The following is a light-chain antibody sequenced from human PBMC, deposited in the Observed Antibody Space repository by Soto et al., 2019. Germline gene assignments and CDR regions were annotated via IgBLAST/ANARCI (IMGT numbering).Light chain of an antibody. J-gene: IGKJ1*01. CDR2: DAS. CDR1: QSVSNY. Sequence: EIVLTQSPATLSLSPGERATLSCRASQSVSNYLAWYQQKPGQAPRLLIYDASNRATDIPARFSGSGSGTDFTLTISRLQSEDFATYYCHQYYSYPQTFGQGTKVDI. V-gene: IGKV3-11*01. CDR3: HQYYSYPQT.